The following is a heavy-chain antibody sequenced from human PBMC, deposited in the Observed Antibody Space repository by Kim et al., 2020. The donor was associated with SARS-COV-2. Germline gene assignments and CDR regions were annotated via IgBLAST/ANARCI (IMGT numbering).Heavy chain of an antibody. Sequence: SETLSLTCTVSGGSISSSSYYWGWIRQPPGKGLEWIGSIYYSGSTYYNPSLKSRVTISVDTSKNQFSLKLSSVTAADTAVYYCARTYSSGWYPKRGGRFDPWGQGTLVTVSS. CDR3: ARTYSSGWYPKRGGRFDP. J-gene: IGHJ5*02. CDR2: IYYSGST. V-gene: IGHV4-39*07. D-gene: IGHD6-19*01. CDR1: GGSISSSSYY.